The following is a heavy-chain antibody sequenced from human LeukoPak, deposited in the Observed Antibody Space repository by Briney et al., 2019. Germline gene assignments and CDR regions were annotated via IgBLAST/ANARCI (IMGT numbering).Heavy chain of an antibody. CDR2: IYHSGST. J-gene: IGHJ4*02. CDR1: GGSISSGGYS. CDR3: ARGPGAGKGANFDY. D-gene: IGHD6-19*01. Sequence: SETLSLTCAVSGGSISSGGYSWSWIRQPPGKGLEWIGYIYHSGSTYYNPSLKSRVTISVGRSKNQFSLKLSSVTAADTAVYYCARGPGAGKGANFDYWGQGTLVTVSS. V-gene: IGHV4-30-2*01.